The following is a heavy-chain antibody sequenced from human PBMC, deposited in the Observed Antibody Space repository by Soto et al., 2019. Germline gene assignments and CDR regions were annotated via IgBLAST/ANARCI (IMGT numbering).Heavy chain of an antibody. CDR1: GFTFSSYV. CDR3: AKESRYCWSASGMDV. CDR2: MSGSGGST. D-gene: IGHD3-3*01. Sequence: EVQLLESGGGLVQPGGSLRLSCAASGFTFSSYVMTWVRQAPGKGLEWVSAMSGSGGSTYSADSVKGRFTISRDNSKNTLYLQMNSLRAEDTAVYYCAKESRYCWSASGMDVWGQGTTVTVSS. J-gene: IGHJ6*02. V-gene: IGHV3-23*01.